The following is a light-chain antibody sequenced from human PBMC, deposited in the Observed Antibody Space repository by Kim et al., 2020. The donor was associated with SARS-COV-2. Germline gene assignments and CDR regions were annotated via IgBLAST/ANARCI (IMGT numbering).Light chain of an antibody. CDR3: QQRSDWPWT. CDR1: QSVNNY. V-gene: IGKV3-11*01. J-gene: IGKJ1*01. CDR2: DAA. Sequence: EIVLTQSPATLSLSPGERATLSCRASQSVNNYLAWYQQKAGQAPRLLIYDAASRATGIPARFRGSGSGTDFTLTISSLEPEDFAVYYCQQRSDWPWTFGQGTKVDIK.